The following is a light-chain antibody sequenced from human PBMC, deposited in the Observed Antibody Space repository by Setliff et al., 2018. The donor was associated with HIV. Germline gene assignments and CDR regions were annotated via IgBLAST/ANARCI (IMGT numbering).Light chain of an antibody. CDR1: SSDVGGYSF. V-gene: IGLV2-14*03. CDR2: DVS. J-gene: IGLJ3*02. Sequence: QSALTQPASVSGSPGQSITISCTGASSDVGGYSFVSWYHQHPGKAPKLMIYDVSYRPSGVSDRFSGSKSGNTASLTISGLQAEDEADYYCSSFTSNNTLVVFGGGTKVTVL. CDR3: SSFTSNNTLVV.